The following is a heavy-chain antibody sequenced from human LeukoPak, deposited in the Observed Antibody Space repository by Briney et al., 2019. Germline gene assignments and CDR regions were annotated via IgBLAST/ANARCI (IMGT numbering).Heavy chain of an antibody. D-gene: IGHD2-15*01. CDR1: GYTFTGYY. CDR2: INPNSGGT. V-gene: IGHV1-2*06. J-gene: IGHJ4*02. Sequence: ASVKVSCKTSGYTFTGYYVHWVRQAPGQGLEWMGRINPNSGGTNYAQKFQGRVTMTRDTSISTAYMELSRLRSDDTAVYYCARDQPIYCSGGSCYEEGLDYWGQGTLVTVSS. CDR3: ARDQPIYCSGGSCYEEGLDY.